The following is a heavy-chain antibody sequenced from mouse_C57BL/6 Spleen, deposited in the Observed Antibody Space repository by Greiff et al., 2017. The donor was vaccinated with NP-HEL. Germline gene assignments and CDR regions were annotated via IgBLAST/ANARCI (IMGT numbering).Heavy chain of an antibody. J-gene: IGHJ1*03. CDR2: ISSGSSTI. V-gene: IGHV5-17*01. D-gene: IGHD1-1*01. Sequence: EVQLQESGGGLVKPGGSLKLSCAASGFTFSDYGMHWVRQAPEKGLEWVAYISSGSSTIYYAATVQGRFTISRDNAKNTLFLQMTSLRSEDTGMYYCARKKDYYGSSYGYFDVWGTGTTVTVSS. CDR3: ARKKDYYGSSYGYFDV. CDR1: GFTFSDYG.